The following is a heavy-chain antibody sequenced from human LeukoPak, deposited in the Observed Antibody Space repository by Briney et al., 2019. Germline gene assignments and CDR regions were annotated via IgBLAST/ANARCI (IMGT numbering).Heavy chain of an antibody. D-gene: IGHD3-3*01. CDR1: GGTFSSYA. J-gene: IGHJ6*02. CDR3: ARDKNDFWSGYLYYGMDV. V-gene: IGHV1-18*01. Sequence: GASVKVSCKASGGTFSSYAISWVRQAPGQGLEWMGWISAYNGNTNYAQKLQGRVTMTTDTSTSTAYMELRSLRSDDTAVYYCARDKNDFWSGYLYYGMDVWGQGTTVTVSS. CDR2: ISAYNGNT.